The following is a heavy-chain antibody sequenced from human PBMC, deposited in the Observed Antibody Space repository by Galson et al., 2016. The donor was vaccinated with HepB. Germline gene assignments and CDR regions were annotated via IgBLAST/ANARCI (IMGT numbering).Heavy chain of an antibody. D-gene: IGHD3-16*01. Sequence: SETLSLTCTISGGSFRGYYWSWIRQAPRKGLEWIGAIHPTGDTNYNPSLKSRVTISVDPARNQFSLSLTSVTAADTAVYYCARGGGRQQVDFWGQGTLVTVSS. V-gene: IGHV4-34*01. J-gene: IGHJ4*02. CDR1: GGSFRGYY. CDR2: IHPTGDT. CDR3: ARGGGRQQVDF.